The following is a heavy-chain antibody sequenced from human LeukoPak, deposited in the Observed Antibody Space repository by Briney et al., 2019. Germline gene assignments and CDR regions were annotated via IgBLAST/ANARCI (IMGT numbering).Heavy chain of an antibody. V-gene: IGHV5-10-1*01. CDR3: ARYSPPSSSSWSSDDYYGMDV. CDR1: GYSFTSYW. Sequence: GESLRISCKGSGYSFTSYWISWVRQVPGKGLEWMGRIDPSDSYTNYSPSFQGHVTISADKSISTAYLQWSSLKASDTAMYYCARYSPPSSSSWSSDDYYGMDVWGKGTTVTVSS. D-gene: IGHD6-13*01. CDR2: IDPSDSYT. J-gene: IGHJ6*04.